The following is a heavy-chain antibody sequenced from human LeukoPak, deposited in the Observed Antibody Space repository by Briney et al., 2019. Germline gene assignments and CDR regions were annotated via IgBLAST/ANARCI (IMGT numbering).Heavy chain of an antibody. CDR2: INHNGDVN. CDR1: GFTFSSYW. CDR3: ARGGGLDV. V-gene: IGHV3-7*03. Sequence: GSLRLSCAASGFTFSSYWMNWARQAPGKGLEWVASINHNGDVNYYVDSVKGRFTISRDNAKNSLYLQMSNLRAEDTAVYFCARGGGLDVWGQGATVTVSS. J-gene: IGHJ6*02. D-gene: IGHD3-16*01.